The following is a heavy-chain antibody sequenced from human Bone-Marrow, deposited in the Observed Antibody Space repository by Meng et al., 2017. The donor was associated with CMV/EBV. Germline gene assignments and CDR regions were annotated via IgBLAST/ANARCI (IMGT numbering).Heavy chain of an antibody. CDR1: GFTCTNAW. J-gene: IGHJ2*01. CDR3: SIGWYFDF. Sequence: LSGGGSGFTCTNAWMNWVRQAPGKGLERVGRIKSKANGETIDYAAPVKGRFTISRDDSKNTVYLQMNSLKTEDTAVYYCSIGWYFDFWGRGTLVTVSS. CDR2: IKSKANGETI. V-gene: IGHV3-15*07.